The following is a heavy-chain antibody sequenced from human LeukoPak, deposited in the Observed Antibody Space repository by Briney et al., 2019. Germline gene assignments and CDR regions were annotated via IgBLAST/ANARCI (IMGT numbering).Heavy chain of an antibody. CDR2: INHSGST. CDR1: GGSFSGYY. J-gene: IGHJ4*02. Sequence: PSETLSLTYAVYGGSFSGYYWSWIRQPPGKGLEWIGEINHSGSTNYNPSLKSRVTISVDTSKNQFSLKLSSVTAADTAVYYCARRGTMARGVIMKGGYFDYWGQGTLVTVSS. D-gene: IGHD3-10*01. CDR3: ARRGTMARGVIMKGGYFDY. V-gene: IGHV4-34*01.